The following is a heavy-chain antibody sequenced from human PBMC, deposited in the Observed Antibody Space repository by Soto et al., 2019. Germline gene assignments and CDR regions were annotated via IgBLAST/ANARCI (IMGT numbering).Heavy chain of an antibody. CDR1: GGSISSGDYY. D-gene: IGHD1-1*01. V-gene: IGHV4-30-4*01. CDR2: IYYSGNT. CDR3: ARGNWNQERAFDY. J-gene: IGHJ4*02. Sequence: SETLSLTCTVSGGSISSGDYYWSWIRQPPGKGLEWIGYIYYSGNTYYNPSLKSRVIISVDTSKNQFSLKLSSVTAADTAVYSCARGNWNQERAFDYWGQGPLVTVSS.